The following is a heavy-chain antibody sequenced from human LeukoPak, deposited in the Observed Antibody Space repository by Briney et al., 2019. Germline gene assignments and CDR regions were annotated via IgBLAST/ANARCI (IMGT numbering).Heavy chain of an antibody. D-gene: IGHD2-2*01. CDR2: INHSGST. J-gene: IGHJ5*02. V-gene: IGHV4-34*01. CDR1: GGSFSGYY. Sequence: SETLSLTCAVYGGSFSGYYWSWISQPPGKGLEWIGKINHSGSTNYNPSLKSRVTISVDTSKNQFSLKLNSVTAADTAVYYCARQRKGSTSGNLYNWFDPWGQGTLVTVSS. CDR3: ARQRKGSTSGNLYNWFDP.